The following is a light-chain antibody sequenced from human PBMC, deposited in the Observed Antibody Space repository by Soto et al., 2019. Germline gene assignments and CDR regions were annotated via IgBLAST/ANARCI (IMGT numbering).Light chain of an antibody. CDR2: DVS. CDR1: SSDIGYYDY. J-gene: IGLJ2*01. CDR3: GSYTTSATGI. V-gene: IGLV2-14*03. Sequence: QSALTQPASVSGSPGQSITISCTGSSSDIGYYDYVSWYQHHPGKAPKLIISDVSDRPSGVSNRFSGSKSGNTASLTISGLQAEDEADYYCGSYTTSATGIFGGGTKVTVL.